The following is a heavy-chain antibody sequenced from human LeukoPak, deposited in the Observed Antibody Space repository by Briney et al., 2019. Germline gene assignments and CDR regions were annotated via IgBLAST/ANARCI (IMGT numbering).Heavy chain of an antibody. CDR2: INPNSGGT. CDR3: ARDTAEDAFDI. V-gene: IGHV1-2*04. Sequence: ASVKVSCKASGYTFTGYYMHWVRQAPGQGLEWMGWINPNSGGTNYAQKFQGWVTMTRDTFISTAYMELSRLRSDDTAVYYCARDTAEDAFDIWGQGTMVTVSS. D-gene: IGHD5-18*01. J-gene: IGHJ3*02. CDR1: GYTFTGYY.